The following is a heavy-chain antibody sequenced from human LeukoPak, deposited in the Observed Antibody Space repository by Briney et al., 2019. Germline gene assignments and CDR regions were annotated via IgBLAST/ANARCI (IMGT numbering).Heavy chain of an antibody. V-gene: IGHV4-34*01. J-gene: IGHJ4*02. CDR1: GGSFSGYY. D-gene: IGHD1-26*01. CDR2: INHSGST. CDR3: ARDGGRDSGSYYDDY. Sequence: SETLSLTCAVYGGSFSGYYWSWIRQPPGKGLEWIGEINHSGSTSYNPSLKSRVTISVDTSKNQFSLKLSSVTAADTAVYYCARDGGRDSGSYYDDYWGQGTLVTVSS.